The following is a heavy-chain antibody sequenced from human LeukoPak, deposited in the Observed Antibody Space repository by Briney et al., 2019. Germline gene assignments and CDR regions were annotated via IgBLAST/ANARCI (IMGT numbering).Heavy chain of an antibody. D-gene: IGHD4-17*01. Sequence: SETLSLTCTVSGGSISSYYWSWIRQPPGKELEWIGYISYSGSTNYNPSLKSRVTISLATSRDQFSLELSSVTAADTAVYYCARRTNDYGYYGHYFDYWGRGTLVTVSS. CDR3: ARRTNDYGYYGHYFDY. CDR1: GGSISSYY. J-gene: IGHJ4*02. V-gene: IGHV4-59*12. CDR2: ISYSGST.